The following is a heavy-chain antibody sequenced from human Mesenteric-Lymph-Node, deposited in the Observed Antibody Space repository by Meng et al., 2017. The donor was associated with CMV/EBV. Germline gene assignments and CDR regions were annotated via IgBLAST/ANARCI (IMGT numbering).Heavy chain of an antibody. CDR1: GGSISSSSYY. J-gene: IGHJ3*02. D-gene: IGHD3-3*01. V-gene: IGHV4-39*07. CDR2: IYYSGST. CDR3: ASTGAIRFLEWLPAFDI. Sequence: GSLRLSCTVSGGSISSSSYYWGWIRQPPGKGLEWIGSIYYSGSTYYNPSLKSRVTISVDTSKNQFSLKLSSVTAADTAVYYCASTGAIRFLEWLPAFDIWGQGTMVTVSS.